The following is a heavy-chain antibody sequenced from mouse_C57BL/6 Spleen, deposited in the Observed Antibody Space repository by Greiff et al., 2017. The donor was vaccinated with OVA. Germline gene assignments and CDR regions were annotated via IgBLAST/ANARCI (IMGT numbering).Heavy chain of an antibody. V-gene: IGHV1-42*01. Sequence: VQLQQSGPELVKPGASVKISCKASGYSFTGYYMNWVKQSPEKSLEWIGEINPSTGGTTYNQKFKAQAKLTVDKSSSTAYMQLKSLTSEYSAVYYCARKSNYPYYYAMDYWGQGTSVTVSS. CDR3: ARKSNYPYYYAMDY. D-gene: IGHD2-5*01. CDR2: INPSTGGT. J-gene: IGHJ4*01. CDR1: GYSFTGYY.